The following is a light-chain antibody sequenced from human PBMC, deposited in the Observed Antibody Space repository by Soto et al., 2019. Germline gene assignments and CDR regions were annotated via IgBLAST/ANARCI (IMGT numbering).Light chain of an antibody. CDR1: QGIRND. CDR2: DAS. CDR3: QQYNNYWT. J-gene: IGKJ1*01. Sequence: AIQMTQSPSSLSASVGARVTITCRASQGIRNDLGWYQQKPGKAPKLLIYDASSLESGVPSRFSGSGSATEFTLTISSLQPDDFATYYCQQYNNYWTLGQGTKVDIK. V-gene: IGKV1D-13*01.